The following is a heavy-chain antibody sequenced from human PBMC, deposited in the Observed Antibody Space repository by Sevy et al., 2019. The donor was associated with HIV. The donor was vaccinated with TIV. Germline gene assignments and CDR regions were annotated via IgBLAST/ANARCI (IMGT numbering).Heavy chain of an antibody. D-gene: IGHD5-12*01. V-gene: IGHV3-23*01. Sequence: GGSLRLSCAASGFTFSSYAMSWVRQAPGKGLEWVSAISGSGGSTYYADSVKGRFTISRDNSKNTLYLQMNSLRAEETAVYYCAKDREWLQHHDAFDIWGQGTMVTVSS. CDR3: AKDREWLQHHDAFDI. J-gene: IGHJ3*02. CDR1: GFTFSSYA. CDR2: ISGSGGST.